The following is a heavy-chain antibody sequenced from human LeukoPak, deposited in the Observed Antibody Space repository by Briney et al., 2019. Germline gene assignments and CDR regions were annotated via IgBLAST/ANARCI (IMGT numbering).Heavy chain of an antibody. V-gene: IGHV3-20*04. CDR1: GFTFDDYG. CDR2: INWNGGST. J-gene: IGHJ6*03. CDR3: ARARAYYYYYYMDV. Sequence: GGSLRLSCAASGFTFDDYGMSWVRQAPGKGLEWVSGINWNGGSTGYADSVKGRFTISRDNAKNSLYPQMNSLRAEDTALYYCARARAYYYYYYMDVWGKGTTVTVSS.